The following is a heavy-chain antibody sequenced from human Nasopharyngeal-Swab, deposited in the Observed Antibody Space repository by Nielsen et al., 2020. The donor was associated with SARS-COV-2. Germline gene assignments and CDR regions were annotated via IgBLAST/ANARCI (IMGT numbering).Heavy chain of an antibody. D-gene: IGHD2-15*01. Sequence: GESLKISCAASGFTFSSYAMSWVRQAPGKGLEWVSAISGSGGSTYYADSVKGRFTISRDNSKNTLYLQMNSLRAEDTAVYYCARDKGGYYYGMDVWGQGTTVTVSS. CDR2: ISGSGGST. J-gene: IGHJ6*02. CDR1: GFTFSSYA. CDR3: ARDKGGYYYGMDV. V-gene: IGHV3-23*01.